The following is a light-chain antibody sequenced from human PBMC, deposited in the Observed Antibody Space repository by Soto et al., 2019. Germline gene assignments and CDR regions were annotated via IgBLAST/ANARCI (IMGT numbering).Light chain of an antibody. CDR2: EVS. CDR1: SSDVGAYNY. J-gene: IGLJ3*02. CDR3: TSYAGSDIWV. V-gene: IGLV2-8*01. Sequence: QSVLTQPPYASGSRGQSVTISCTGTSSDVGAYNYVSWYQQYPGKAPKLMIYEVSKRPSGVPDRFSGSKSGKTASLTVSGLQPEDEADYYCTSYAGSDIWVFGGGTKVTVL.